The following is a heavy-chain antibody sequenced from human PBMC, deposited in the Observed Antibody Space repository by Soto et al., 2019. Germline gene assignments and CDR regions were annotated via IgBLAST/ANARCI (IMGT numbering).Heavy chain of an antibody. Sequence: QVQLQESGPGLVKPSQTLSLTCSVSGYSISSGGYYWSWIRQHPGKGLEWIGYIYYRGTTYYNPSLKSRVTISVDRSKNQFSLKLNSVTAPDTAMYYCARVYSNYELGYFDYWGQGTLVTVSS. J-gene: IGHJ4*02. CDR1: GYSISSGGYY. CDR2: IYYRGTT. V-gene: IGHV4-31*03. CDR3: ARVYSNYELGYFDY. D-gene: IGHD4-4*01.